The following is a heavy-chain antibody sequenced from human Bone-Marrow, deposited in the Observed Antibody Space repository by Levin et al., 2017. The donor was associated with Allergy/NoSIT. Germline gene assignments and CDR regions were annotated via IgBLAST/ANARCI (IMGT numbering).Heavy chain of an antibody. Sequence: SETLSLTCSVSGGSISSGRYYFTWVRQSAGKGLEWIGRIYTTGSTNYNPSLESRVTISRDTFNTEVYLTLSSVTAADTAVYYCARDRLASLYYYSMDVWGRGTTVIVSS. CDR2: IYTTGST. V-gene: IGHV4-61*02. J-gene: IGHJ6*03. CDR1: GGSISSGRYY. CDR3: ARDRLASLYYYSMDV.